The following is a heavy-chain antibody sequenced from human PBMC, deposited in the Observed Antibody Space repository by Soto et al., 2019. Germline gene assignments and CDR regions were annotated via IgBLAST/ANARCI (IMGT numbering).Heavy chain of an antibody. J-gene: IGHJ4*02. Sequence: LRLSCAGSGFTFNKAWMNWVRQAPGKGLEWVGRIKSKTDGETTDYAAPVRDRFIISRDDSKNMLYLYVNRLKPEDIAMYYCATQQYFDASGFSLDQWGQGTLVTVSS. D-gene: IGHD3-22*01. V-gene: IGHV3-15*07. CDR1: GFTFNKAW. CDR2: IKSKTDGETT. CDR3: ATQQYFDASGFSLDQ.